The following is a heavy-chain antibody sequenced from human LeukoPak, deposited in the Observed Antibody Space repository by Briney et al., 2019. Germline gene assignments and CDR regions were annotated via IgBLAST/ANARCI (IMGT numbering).Heavy chain of an antibody. D-gene: IGHD3-9*01. CDR3: ARVLRYFDWLSPGAN. CDR1: GFTFSSYA. V-gene: IGHV3-30-3*01. CDR2: ISYDGSNK. J-gene: IGHJ4*02. Sequence: GGSLRLSCAASGFTFSSYAMHWVRQAPGKGLEWVAVISYDGSNKYYADSVKGRFTISRDNSKNTLYLQMNSLRAEDTAVYYCARVLRYFDWLSPGANWGQGTLVTVSS.